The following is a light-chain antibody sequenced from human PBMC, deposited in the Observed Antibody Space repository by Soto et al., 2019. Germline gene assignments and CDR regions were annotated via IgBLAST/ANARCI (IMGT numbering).Light chain of an antibody. Sequence: QSVLTQPASVSGSPGQSITISCTGTSSDVGGYNYVSWYQLHPGKAPKLMVYEVSNRPAGVCNRFSGSKSGNTPSLTISGLQGEDEADYYCSPYTSSTAYVFGTGSKLTVL. V-gene: IGLV2-14*01. CDR1: SSDVGGYNY. J-gene: IGLJ1*01. CDR2: EVS. CDR3: SPYTSSTAYV.